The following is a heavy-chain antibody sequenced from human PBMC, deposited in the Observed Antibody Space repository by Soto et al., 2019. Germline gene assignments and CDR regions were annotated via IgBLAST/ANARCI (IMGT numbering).Heavy chain of an antibody. J-gene: IGHJ4*02. Sequence: PSETLSLTCPVAGVSISSGDYYWSWIRQPPGKGLEWIGYIYYSGSTYYNPSLKSRVTISVDTSKNQFSLKLSSVTAADTAVYYCAQASGYSDFDYWGQGTLVTVSS. CDR2: IYYSGST. CDR1: GVSISSGDYY. V-gene: IGHV4-30-4*01. D-gene: IGHD3-22*01. CDR3: AQASGYSDFDY.